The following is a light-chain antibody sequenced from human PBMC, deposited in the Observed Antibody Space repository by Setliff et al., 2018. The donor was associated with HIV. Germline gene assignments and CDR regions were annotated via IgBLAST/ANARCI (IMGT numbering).Light chain of an antibody. CDR1: NIGSKR. CDR3: QVWDSSSDHPYV. CDR2: YDS. Sequence: SYELTQPPSVSVAPGKTARITCGGNNIGSKRLHWYQQMPGQAPVLVIYYDSDRPSGISERFSGSNSGNTATLTISRVEAGDDADYYCQVWDSSSDHPYVFGTGTKVPS. J-gene: IGLJ1*01. V-gene: IGLV3-21*04.